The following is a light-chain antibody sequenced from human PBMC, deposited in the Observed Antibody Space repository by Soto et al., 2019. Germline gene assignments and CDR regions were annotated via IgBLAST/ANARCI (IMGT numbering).Light chain of an antibody. Sequence: DIELTQSPSSLSASVGDRVTITCRASQSISSYLSWYQQKGGKAPKLLIHGASSLQSGVPLRFSATGSGTDFSLTIMSLQPEDVATYYCQQSYSTLLSFGGGTKVDI. V-gene: IGKV1-39*01. CDR2: GAS. CDR3: QQSYSTLLS. J-gene: IGKJ4*01. CDR1: QSISSY.